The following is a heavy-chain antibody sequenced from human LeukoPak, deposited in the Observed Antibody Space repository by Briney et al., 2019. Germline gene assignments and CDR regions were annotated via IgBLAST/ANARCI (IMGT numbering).Heavy chain of an antibody. J-gene: IGHJ4*02. CDR1: GYTFTGYY. V-gene: IGHV1-2*02. Sequence: ASVKVSCKASGYTFTGYYMHWVRQAPGQGLEWMGWINPNSGGTNHAQKFQGRVTMTRDTSISTAYMELSRLRSDDTAVYYCARSGRGYSSGWYPDYWGQGTLVTVSS. CDR2: INPNSGGT. D-gene: IGHD6-19*01. CDR3: ARSGRGYSSGWYPDY.